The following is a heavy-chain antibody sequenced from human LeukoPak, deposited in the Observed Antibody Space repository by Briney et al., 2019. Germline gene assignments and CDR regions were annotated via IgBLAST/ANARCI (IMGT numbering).Heavy chain of an antibody. CDR2: IYGSGGSK. CDR1: GFTFSKYA. J-gene: IGHJ4*02. V-gene: IGHV3-23*01. Sequence: HPGGSLRLSCAVSGFTFSKYAMNWVRQAPGKGLEWVSGIYGSGGSKFYADSVKGRFTISRDNSKNTLFLQMNGLRPEDTAVYYCAKDRVPDGRWSLDYWGQGSLVTVSS. D-gene: IGHD2-15*01. CDR3: AKDRVPDGRWSLDY.